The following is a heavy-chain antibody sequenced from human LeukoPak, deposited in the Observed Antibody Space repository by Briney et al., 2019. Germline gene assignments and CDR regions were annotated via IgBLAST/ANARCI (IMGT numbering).Heavy chain of an antibody. D-gene: IGHD5-18*01. Sequence: GGSLRLSCAASGFTVSSNYMSWVRQAPGKGLEWVSSISSSSTYIYYTDSVKGRFTISRDNARNSLFLQMNSLRAEDTAVYYCARGGYSYDLDYWGQGTLVTVSS. CDR1: GFTVSSNY. CDR2: ISSSSTYI. CDR3: ARGGYSYDLDY. J-gene: IGHJ4*02. V-gene: IGHV3-21*01.